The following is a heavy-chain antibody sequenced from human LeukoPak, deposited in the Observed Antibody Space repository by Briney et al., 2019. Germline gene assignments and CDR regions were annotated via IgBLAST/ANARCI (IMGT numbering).Heavy chain of an antibody. CDR3: ARGDKDFYYGMDV. V-gene: IGHV3-11*01. J-gene: IGHJ6*02. CDR2: ISSSGDTI. CDR1: GFTFSDFY. Sequence: PGGSLRLSCAASGFTFSDFYMRWIRQAPGKGLEWISYISSSGDTIYHGDSVKGRFTISRDNAKNSLYLQMNSLRAEDTAVYYCARGDKDFYYGMDVWGQGTTVTVSS. D-gene: IGHD2-15*01.